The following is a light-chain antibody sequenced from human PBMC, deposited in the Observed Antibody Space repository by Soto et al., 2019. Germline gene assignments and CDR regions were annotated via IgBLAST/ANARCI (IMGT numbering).Light chain of an antibody. CDR2: EAS. Sequence: EIVMTQSPATLSVSPGERTTLSCRASQSIYNNLAWYQQKPGQAPRLLIYEASTRATGIPARLSGSGSGTESTLPFSSLQSEDVAVYYCQQYNKWPLTFDGGARVEIK. CDR1: QSIYNN. J-gene: IGKJ4*01. V-gene: IGKV3-15*01. CDR3: QQYNKWPLT.